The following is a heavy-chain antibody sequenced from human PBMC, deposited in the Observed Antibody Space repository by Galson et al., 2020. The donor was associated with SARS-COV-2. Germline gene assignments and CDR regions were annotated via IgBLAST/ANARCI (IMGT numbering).Heavy chain of an antibody. J-gene: IGHJ4*02. CDR3: ARGLDGTGRFNGWDY. CDR1: GGSFSGYF. D-gene: IGHD2-8*02. CDR2: VNHSGTT. Sequence: PETLSLTCAVYGGSFSGYFWSWNRQPQGKGLEWNGEVNHSGTTNYNPSLKTRVTIPVDTSKNQFSLKLSSVTAADTAVYYCARGLDGTGRFNGWDYWGQGTLVTVSS. V-gene: IGHV4-34*01.